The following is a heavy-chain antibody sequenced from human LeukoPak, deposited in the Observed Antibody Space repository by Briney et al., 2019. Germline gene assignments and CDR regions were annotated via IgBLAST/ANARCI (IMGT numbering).Heavy chain of an antibody. CDR2: INTDGSST. CDR1: GFTFSSYW. V-gene: IGHV3-74*01. D-gene: IGHD2-15*01. Sequence: PGGSLRLSCAAPGFTFSSYWMHWVRQAPGKGLVWVSRINTDGSSTSYADSVKGRFTISRDNAKNTLYLQMNSLRAEDTAVYYCAKGGVVVAAHDDYWGQGTLVTVSS. CDR3: AKGGVVVAAHDDY. J-gene: IGHJ4*02.